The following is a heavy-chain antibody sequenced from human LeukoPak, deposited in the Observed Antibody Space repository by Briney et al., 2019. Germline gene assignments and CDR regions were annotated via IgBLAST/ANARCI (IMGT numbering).Heavy chain of an antibody. D-gene: IGHD1-26*01. CDR2: ISGSGGST. J-gene: IGHJ6*02. Sequence: GGSLRLSCAVSGFTFSSYAMSWVRQAPGKGLEWVSSISGSGGSTYYADSVKGRFTISRDNYKNTRYLQMNSLRAEDTAVYYCAKQVELSVGYYYYYGMDVWGQGTTVTVSS. V-gene: IGHV3-23*01. CDR1: GFTFSSYA. CDR3: AKQVELSVGYYYYYGMDV.